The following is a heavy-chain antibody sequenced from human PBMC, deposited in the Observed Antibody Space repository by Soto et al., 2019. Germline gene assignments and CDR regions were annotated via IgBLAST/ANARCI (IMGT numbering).Heavy chain of an antibody. CDR2: INIRSDII. J-gene: IGHJ4*02. CDR3: APLIDY. CDR1: GFIFTDYG. V-gene: IGHV3-48*03. Sequence: EIQVVESGGGLVQPGGSLRLSCAASGFIFTDYGMIWVRQAPGKGLEWISYINIRSDIIYYADSVKGRFTISRDNAKNSLYLQMNSLRAEDTAVYYCAPLIDYWGQGTLVTVSS.